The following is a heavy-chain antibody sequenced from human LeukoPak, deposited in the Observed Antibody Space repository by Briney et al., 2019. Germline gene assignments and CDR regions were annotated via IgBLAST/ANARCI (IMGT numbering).Heavy chain of an antibody. CDR2: IYYSGST. CDR1: GGSLSSGDYY. Sequence: PSETLSLTCTVSGGSLSSGDYYWSWIRQPPGKGLEWIGYIYYSGSTYYNPSLKSRVTISVDTSKNQFSLKLSSVTAADTAVYYCARGPYQLLWFGEPFDYWGQGTLVTVSS. D-gene: IGHD3-10*01. J-gene: IGHJ4*02. CDR3: ARGPYQLLWFGEPFDY. V-gene: IGHV4-30-4*01.